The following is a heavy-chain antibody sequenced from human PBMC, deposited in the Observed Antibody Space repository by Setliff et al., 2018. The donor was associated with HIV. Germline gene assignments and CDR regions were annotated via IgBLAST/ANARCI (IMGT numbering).Heavy chain of an antibody. J-gene: IGHJ6*02. D-gene: IGHD5-12*01. Sequence: SETLSLTCTVSGGSISSYYWSWIRQPPGKGLEWIGYIYYSGSTNYNPSLKSRVTISVDTSKNQFSLKLSSVTAADTAVYYCARDNLYSGYDPGYYYGMDVWGQGTTVTVSS. CDR1: GGSISSYY. V-gene: IGHV4-59*01. CDR3: ARDNLYSGYDPGYYYGMDV. CDR2: IYYSGST.